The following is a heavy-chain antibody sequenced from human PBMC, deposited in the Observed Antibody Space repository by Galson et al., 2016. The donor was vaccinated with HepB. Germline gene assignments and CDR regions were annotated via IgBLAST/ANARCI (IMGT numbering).Heavy chain of an antibody. CDR1: GYTFTNYD. J-gene: IGHJ5*02. CDR2: MSPNSGNT. Sequence: SVKVSCKASGYTFTNYDINWVRQATGQGLEWLGWMSPNSGNTGYAQNFQGRVTLTRDTSISTAYMELSSPRSDDTAVYYCARDYGGNSGWFDPWGQGTLVTASS. CDR3: ARDYGGNSGWFDP. V-gene: IGHV1-8*01. D-gene: IGHD4-23*01.